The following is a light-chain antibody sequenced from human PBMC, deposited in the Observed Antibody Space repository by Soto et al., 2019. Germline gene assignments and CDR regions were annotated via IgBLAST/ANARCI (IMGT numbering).Light chain of an antibody. J-gene: IGLJ2*01. CDR1: SSNIGNNY. CDR3: GTWDSSLSAVV. Sequence: QSVLTQPPSVSAAPGQKVTISCSGSSSNIGNNYVSWYQQLPRTNPKLLIYDNNNRPPGIPDRFSCSKSGTSATPGITGLQNGDDAADYCGTWDSSLSAVVFGGGTKVTVL. CDR2: DNN. V-gene: IGLV1-51*01.